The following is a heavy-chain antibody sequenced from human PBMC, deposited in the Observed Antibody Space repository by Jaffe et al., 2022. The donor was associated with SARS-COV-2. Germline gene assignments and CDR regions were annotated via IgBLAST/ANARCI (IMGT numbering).Heavy chain of an antibody. CDR1: GFTFSNAW. J-gene: IGHJ4*02. CDR2: IKSKTDGGTT. D-gene: IGHD3-9*01. Sequence: EVQLVESGGGLVKPGGSLRLSCAASGFTFSNAWMSWVRQAPGKGLEWVGRIKSKTDGGTTDYAAPVKGRFTISRDDSKNTLYLQMNSLKTEDTAVYYCTTDQIRDFDWPDWGQGTLVTVSS. CDR3: TTDQIRDFDWPD. V-gene: IGHV3-15*01.